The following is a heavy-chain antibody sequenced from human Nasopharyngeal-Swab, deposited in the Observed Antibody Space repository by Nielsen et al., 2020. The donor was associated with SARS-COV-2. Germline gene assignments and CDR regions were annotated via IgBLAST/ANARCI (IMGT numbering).Heavy chain of an antibody. CDR1: GFTFSGAT. CDR3: AKDLRAGMVLMGTTDY. CDR2: IRSKANSYAT. V-gene: IGHV3-73*01. D-gene: IGHD1-7*01. Sequence: GESLKISCADSGFTFSGATIHWVRQASGKGLEWVGRIRSKANSYATAYAASVNGRFTISRDDSKTTAYLQMNSLRPEDTAVYYCAKDLRAGMVLMGTTDYWGQGTLVTVSS. J-gene: IGHJ4*02.